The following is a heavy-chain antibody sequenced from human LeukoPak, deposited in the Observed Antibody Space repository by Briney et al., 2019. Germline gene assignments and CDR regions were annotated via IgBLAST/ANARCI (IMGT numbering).Heavy chain of an antibody. J-gene: IGHJ6*03. CDR3: ARRAQRSPGLGYMDV. CDR1: GDSVSSNSVA. V-gene: IGHV6-1*01. D-gene: IGHD6-19*01. Sequence: PSQTLSLTCAISGDSVSSNSVAWNWIRQSPSRGLEWLGRTYYRSKWYNEYAVSVKSRITINPDTSKNQFSLQLNSVTPEDTAVYYCARRAQRSPGLGYMDVWGKGTTVTVSS. CDR2: TYYRSKWYN.